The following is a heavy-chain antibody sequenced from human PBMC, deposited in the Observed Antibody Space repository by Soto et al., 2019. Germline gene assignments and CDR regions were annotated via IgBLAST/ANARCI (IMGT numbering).Heavy chain of an antibody. CDR3: ARRMTWSLWCFEL. Sequence: QVQLLQSGAEVKKPGTSVRVSCRASGYTFKDYDINWVRRAPGQGLEWMGWMNPNSGNTAYERKFQDRITMTRSVSARTVFMELSSLAPDDTAVYYCARRMTWSLWCFELRGSGTQVTVSS. D-gene: IGHD3-3*01. V-gene: IGHV1-8*01. CDR1: GYTFKDYD. CDR2: MNPNSGNT. J-gene: IGHJ2*01.